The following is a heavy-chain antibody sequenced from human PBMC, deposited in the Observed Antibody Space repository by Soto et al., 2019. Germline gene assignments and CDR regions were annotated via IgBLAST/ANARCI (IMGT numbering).Heavy chain of an antibody. Sequence: PCETIALTGSVSGGSMRSYPCSWILQPPGKGLEWIGYIYYSVSTNYNPSLQSRVTISVDTSKNQFSLKLSSVTAADTAVYYCARANKDSSGYYMIDYWGKGSLVTVSS. V-gene: IGHV4-59*01. CDR1: GGSMRSYP. CDR3: ARANKDSSGYYMIDY. D-gene: IGHD3-22*01. CDR2: IYYSVST. J-gene: IGHJ4*02.